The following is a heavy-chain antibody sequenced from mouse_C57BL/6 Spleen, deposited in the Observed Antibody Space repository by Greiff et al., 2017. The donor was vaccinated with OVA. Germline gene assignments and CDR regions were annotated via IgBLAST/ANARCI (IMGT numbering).Heavy chain of an antibody. D-gene: IGHD3-3*01. CDR1: GFTFSDYG. J-gene: IGHJ2*01. Sequence: EVKLQESGGGLVKPGGSLKLSCAASGFTFSDYGMHWVRQAPEKGLEWVAYISSGSSTIYYADTVKGRFTISRDNAKNTLFLQMTSLRSEDTAMYYCARGLYDTPPRGFDYWGQGTTLTVSS. CDR2: ISSGSSTI. V-gene: IGHV5-17*01. CDR3: ARGLYDTPPRGFDY.